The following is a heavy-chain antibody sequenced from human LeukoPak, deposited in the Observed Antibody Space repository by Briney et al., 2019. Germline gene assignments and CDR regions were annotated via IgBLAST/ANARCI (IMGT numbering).Heavy chain of an antibody. Sequence: PGGSLRLSCAASGFTFSSYWMHWLRQAPGKGLVWVSHIKSDGSSTTYADSVKGRFTISRDNAKNTLYLLMNSLRAEDTAVYFSARDLVSVAAPDHYYYYMDVWGRGTTVTVSS. D-gene: IGHD6-6*01. J-gene: IGHJ6*03. CDR2: IKSDGSST. V-gene: IGHV3-74*01. CDR3: ARDLVSVAAPDHYYYYMDV. CDR1: GFTFSSYW.